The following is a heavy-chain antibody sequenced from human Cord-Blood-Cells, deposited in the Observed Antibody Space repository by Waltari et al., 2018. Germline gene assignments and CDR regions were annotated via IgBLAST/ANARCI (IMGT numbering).Heavy chain of an antibody. J-gene: IGHJ4*02. CDR3: ARVTGTRGY. CDR1: GGSISSHY. Sequence: QVQLQESGPGLVKPSETLSLTCTVSGGSISSHYWSWIRQPPGKGLEWIGYIYYSGITNYNPSLKSRVTIAVDTSKNQFSLKLSSVTAADTAVYYCARVTGTRGYWGQGTLVTVSS. V-gene: IGHV4-59*11. CDR2: IYYSGIT. D-gene: IGHD1-7*01.